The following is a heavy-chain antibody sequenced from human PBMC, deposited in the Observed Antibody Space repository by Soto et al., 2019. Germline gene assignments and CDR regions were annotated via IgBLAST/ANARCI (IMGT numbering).Heavy chain of an antibody. Sequence: QVQLVQSGAEVKKPGASVKVSCKASGYTFTSYGISWVLQAPGQGLEWMGWISANNGNTKYAQNFQGRVTMTTDTSTSTAYMELRSLRSDDTAVYYCARAYSPGLFDPWGQGTLVTVSS. V-gene: IGHV1-18*01. J-gene: IGHJ5*02. CDR1: GYTFTSYG. D-gene: IGHD2-15*01. CDR2: ISANNGNT. CDR3: ARAYSPGLFDP.